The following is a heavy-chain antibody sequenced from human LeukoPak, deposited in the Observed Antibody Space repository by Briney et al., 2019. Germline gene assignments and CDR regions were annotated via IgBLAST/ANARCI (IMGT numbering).Heavy chain of an antibody. V-gene: IGHV3-21*01. Sequence: GGSLRLSCAASGFTFSSNNRNWVRQAPGKGLEGVSSISSSSSYIYYADPVKGRFTISRDNAKNSLYLQMNSLRAEDTAVYYCAELGITMIGGVWGKGTTVTISS. J-gene: IGHJ6*04. CDR3: AELGITMIGGV. D-gene: IGHD3-10*02. CDR1: GFTFSSNN. CDR2: ISSSSSYI.